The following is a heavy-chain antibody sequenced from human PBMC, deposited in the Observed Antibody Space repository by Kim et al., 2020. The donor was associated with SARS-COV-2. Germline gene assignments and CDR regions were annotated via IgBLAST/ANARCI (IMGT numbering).Heavy chain of an antibody. Sequence: GGSLRLSCAASGFTFSSYAMHWVRQAPGKGLEWVAVISYDGSNKYYADSVKGRFTISRDNSKNTLYLQMNSLRAEDTAVYYCARSYSSSESFDIWGQGTMVTVSS. CDR2: ISYDGSNK. CDR3: ARSYSSSESFDI. CDR1: GFTFSSYA. D-gene: IGHD6-6*01. V-gene: IGHV3-30-3*01. J-gene: IGHJ3*02.